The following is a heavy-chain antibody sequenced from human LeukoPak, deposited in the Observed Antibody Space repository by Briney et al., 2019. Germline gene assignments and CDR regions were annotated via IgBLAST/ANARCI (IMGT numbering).Heavy chain of an antibody. Sequence: PGGSLRLSCVVSGGTVDTYWMSWVRHAPGKGLDWVAHRKEDGTRKSYVDSVRGRFTISRDNAKNSLFLQMNSLRVEDTAVFYCVAWGSLVVWGQGTLVTVSS. CDR1: GGTVDTYW. V-gene: IGHV3-7*01. CDR2: RKEDGTRK. CDR3: VAWGSLVV. J-gene: IGHJ4*02. D-gene: IGHD3-16*01.